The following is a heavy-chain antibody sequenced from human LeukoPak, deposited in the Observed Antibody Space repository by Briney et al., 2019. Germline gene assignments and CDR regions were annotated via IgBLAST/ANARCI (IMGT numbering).Heavy chain of an antibody. CDR2: IFYSGST. V-gene: IGHV4-39*07. CDR1: GGSISTSNYY. CDR3: ARPRDRQGVFDY. J-gene: IGHJ4*02. Sequence: PSETLSLTCTVSGGSISTSNYYWGWIRQPPGKGLEWIGNIFYSGSTYYSPSLKSRVTISVDTSKNQFSLKLSSVTAADTAVYYCARPRDRQGVFDYWGQGTLVTVSS. D-gene: IGHD2-8*01.